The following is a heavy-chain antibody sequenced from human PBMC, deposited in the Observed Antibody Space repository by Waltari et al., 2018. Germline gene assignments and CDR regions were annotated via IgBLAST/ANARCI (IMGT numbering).Heavy chain of an antibody. J-gene: IGHJ4*02. Sequence: QVQLVESGGGVVQPGGSLRLPCAASGFTLSSYAMHLGRQAPGKGLEWVAVISYDGSNKYYADSVKGRFTISRDNSKNTLYLQRNSLRAEDTAVYYCARSAGTSRFDLDYWGQGTLVTVSS. V-gene: IGHV3-30-3*01. D-gene: IGHD6-19*01. CDR1: GFTLSSYA. CDR2: ISYDGSNK. CDR3: ARSAGTSRFDLDY.